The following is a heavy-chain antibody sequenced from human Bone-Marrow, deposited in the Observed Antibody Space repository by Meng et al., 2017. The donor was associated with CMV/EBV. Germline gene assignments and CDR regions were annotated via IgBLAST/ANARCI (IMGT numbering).Heavy chain of an antibody. CDR2: IYSGGST. J-gene: IGHJ3*02. Sequence: GESLKISCAASGLTFRSYAMAWVRQAPGKGLEWVSVIYSGGSTYYADSVKGRFTISRDNSKNTLYLQMNSLRAEDTAVYYCARDRWPESDAFDIWGQGTMVTVSS. CDR3: ARDRWPESDAFDI. D-gene: IGHD5-24*01. CDR1: GLTFRSYA. V-gene: IGHV3-53*01.